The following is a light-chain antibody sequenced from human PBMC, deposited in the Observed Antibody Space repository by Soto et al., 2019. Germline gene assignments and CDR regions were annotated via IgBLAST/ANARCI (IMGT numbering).Light chain of an antibody. CDR2: DAS. CDR3: QQYGDRPRT. V-gene: IGKV3-15*01. CDR1: HYIGSA. Sequence: EVVLTQSPATLSVSPGDRATLSCMASHYIGSAVSWYHQRSGQAPRLLIFDASIRVPTTPARFSGSVSGTEFTLTISSLESEDFAVYFCQQYGDRPRTFGQGTKVDIK. J-gene: IGKJ1*01.